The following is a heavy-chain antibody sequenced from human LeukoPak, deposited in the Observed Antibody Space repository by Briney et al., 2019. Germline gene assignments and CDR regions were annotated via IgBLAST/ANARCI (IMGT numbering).Heavy chain of an antibody. Sequence: GGSLRLSCAASGFTFNDYYMSWIRQAPGKGLEWVSYISSSGSTIYYADSVKGRFTISRDNANNLLYLQMNSLRAEDTAVYYCAREKDYYDSSGYYPMGAFDIWGQGTMVTVSS. D-gene: IGHD3-22*01. CDR3: AREKDYYDSSGYYPMGAFDI. J-gene: IGHJ3*02. V-gene: IGHV3-11*04. CDR1: GFTFNDYY. CDR2: ISSSGSTI.